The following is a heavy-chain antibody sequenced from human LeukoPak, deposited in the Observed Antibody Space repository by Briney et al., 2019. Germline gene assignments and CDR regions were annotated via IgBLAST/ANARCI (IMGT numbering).Heavy chain of an antibody. Sequence: PGGSLRLSCAASGLTVCTPYMNWVRQAPGKGLEWVSILYSGSDTYYADSVKGRFTISRDNSKNTLSLQMDSLRAEDTAVYYCARVGVGVHFDWYVDLWGRGTLVTVSS. J-gene: IGHJ2*01. D-gene: IGHD3-10*01. CDR1: GLTVCTPY. CDR3: ARVGVGVHFDWYVDL. CDR2: LYSGSDT. V-gene: IGHV3-53*01.